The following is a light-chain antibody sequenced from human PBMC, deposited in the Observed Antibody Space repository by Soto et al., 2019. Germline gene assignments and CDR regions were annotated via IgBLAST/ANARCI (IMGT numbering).Light chain of an antibody. CDR3: ASWDDSLNGPV. J-gene: IGLJ2*01. CDR2: SNN. V-gene: IGLV1-44*01. Sequence: QSLLTQPPSASGTPGQRVTMSCSGSNSNIGSNTVNWYQQLPGTAPKLLFYSNNQRPSGVPDRFSGSKSGSSASLAISGLQSEDEADYYCASWDDSLNGPVFGGGTKLTVL. CDR1: NSNIGSNT.